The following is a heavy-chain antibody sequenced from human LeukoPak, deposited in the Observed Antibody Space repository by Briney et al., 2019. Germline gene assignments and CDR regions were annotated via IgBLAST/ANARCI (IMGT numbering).Heavy chain of an antibody. CDR2: IYSSGSI. CDR3: ARVIIESAAFDY. CDR1: GGSISSGDYN. Sequence: PSQTLSLTCTVSGGSISSGDYNWNWTRQHPGKGLEWIGYIYSSGSIYYNPSLKSRVTISVDTSKSQFSLNLSSVTAADTAVYYCARVIIESAAFDYWGQGTLVTVSS. V-gene: IGHV4-31*03. J-gene: IGHJ4*02. D-gene: IGHD6-13*01.